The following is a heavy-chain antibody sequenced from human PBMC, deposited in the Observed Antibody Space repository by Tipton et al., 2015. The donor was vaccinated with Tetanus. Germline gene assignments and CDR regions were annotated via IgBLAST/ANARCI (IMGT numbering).Heavy chain of an antibody. CDR2: IYPGDSDT. Sequence: QLVQSGAEVKKPGESLKISCKSSGYNFIRYWIGWVRQMPGKGLEWMGIIYPGDSDTRYSPSFQGQVTISADKSISTAYLQWSSLKASDTAMYDCARGFGGMATIRGPMFDSWGQGTLVSVTS. CDR1: GYNFIRYW. D-gene: IGHD5-24*01. CDR3: ARGFGGMATIRGPMFDS. J-gene: IGHJ4*02. V-gene: IGHV5-51*01.